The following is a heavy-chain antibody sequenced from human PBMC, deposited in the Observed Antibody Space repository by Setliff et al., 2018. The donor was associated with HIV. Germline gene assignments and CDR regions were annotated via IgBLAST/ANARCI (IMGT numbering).Heavy chain of an antibody. Sequence: SETLSLTCTVSGGSISSYYWSWIRQPPGKGLEWIGYIYYNGNTNYNPSLKSRVTISVDTSKNQLSLKLSSVTAADTAVYYCARNYGWALGYWGQGTMVTVSS. V-gene: IGHV4-59*01. J-gene: IGHJ4*03. CDR3: ARNYGWALGY. CDR1: GGSISSYY. CDR2: IYYNGNT. D-gene: IGHD3-10*01.